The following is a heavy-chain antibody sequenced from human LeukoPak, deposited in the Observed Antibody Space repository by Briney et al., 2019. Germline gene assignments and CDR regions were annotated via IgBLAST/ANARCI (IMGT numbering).Heavy chain of an antibody. J-gene: IGHJ4*02. CDR3: AKKSPGTYYAPPDY. Sequence: GRSLRLSCAASGFTFSSYGMHWVRQAPGKGLEWVAVTSYDGSNKSYADSVKGRFTISRDNSKNTLYLQMNSLRAEDTAVYYCAKKSPGTYYAPPDYWGQGTLVTVSS. CDR1: GFTFSSYG. D-gene: IGHD3-10*01. CDR2: TSYDGSNK. V-gene: IGHV3-30*18.